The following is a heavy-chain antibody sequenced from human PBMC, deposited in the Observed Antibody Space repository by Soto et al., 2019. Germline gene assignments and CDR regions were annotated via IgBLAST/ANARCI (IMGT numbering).Heavy chain of an antibody. V-gene: IGHV1-2*02. CDR2: INPNSGGT. D-gene: IGHD6-13*01. Sequence: ASVKVSCKASGYSLSGYYLHWVRQAPGQGPEWMGWINPNSGGTKYVQKFQGRVTMTRDTSISTVYLELSRRISDDTAVYSCARGGGIAAPGPNWFDPWGQGTLVTVSS. CDR3: ARGGGIAAPGPNWFDP. CDR1: GYSLSGYY. J-gene: IGHJ5*02.